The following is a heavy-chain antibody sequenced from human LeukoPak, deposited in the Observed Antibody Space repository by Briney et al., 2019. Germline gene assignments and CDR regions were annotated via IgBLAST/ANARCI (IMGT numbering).Heavy chain of an antibody. Sequence: SETLSLTCTVSGGSISSSSYYWGWIRQPPGKGLEWIGSIYYSGSTYYNPSLKSRVTISVDTSKNQFSLRLSSVTAADTAVHYCARASCTYCGGDCYHNWFDPWGQGTLVTVSS. CDR2: IYYSGST. CDR1: GGSISSSSYY. D-gene: IGHD2-21*02. V-gene: IGHV4-39*01. CDR3: ARASCTYCGGDCYHNWFDP. J-gene: IGHJ5*02.